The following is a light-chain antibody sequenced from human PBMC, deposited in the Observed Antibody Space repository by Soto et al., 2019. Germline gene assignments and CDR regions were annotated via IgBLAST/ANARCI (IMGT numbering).Light chain of an antibody. CDR1: QDIDNF. J-gene: IGKJ4*01. Sequence: IQMTQSPSSLSAFVGDRVTITCRASQDIDNFLAWYQQKPGKVPKLLIYAASTLQSGVPSRFSGSGSGTDFTLTISSLQPEDVATYYCQKCKVAPFTFGGGTKVDIK. CDR3: QKCKVAPFT. CDR2: AAS. V-gene: IGKV1-27*01.